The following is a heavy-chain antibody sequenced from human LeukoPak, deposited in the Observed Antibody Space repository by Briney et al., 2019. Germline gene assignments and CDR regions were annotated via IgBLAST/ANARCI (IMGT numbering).Heavy chain of an antibody. Sequence: PGGSLRLSCAASGFTFSSYSMNWVRQAPGKGVEWVSSISSSSSYIYYADSVKGRFTISRDNAKNSLYLQMNSLRAEDTAVYYCARWLRGIADEDGVDVWGQGTTVTVSS. CDR3: ARWLRGIADEDGVDV. CDR1: GFTFSSYS. V-gene: IGHV3-21*04. D-gene: IGHD6-13*01. J-gene: IGHJ6*02. CDR2: ISSSSSYI.